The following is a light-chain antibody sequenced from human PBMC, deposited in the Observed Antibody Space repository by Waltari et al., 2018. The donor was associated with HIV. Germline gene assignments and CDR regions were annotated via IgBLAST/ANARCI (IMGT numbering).Light chain of an antibody. V-gene: IGKV1-9*01. CDR1: HGISTY. J-gene: IGKJ4*01. CDR2: AAS. CDR3: QQLNSYTQIT. Sequence: DIQLTQSPSFLSASVGDRVTITCRASHGISTYLAWYQQKPGKAPKLLIYAASTLHSGVPSRFSGSGSGTEFTLTIGGLQPEDFATYYCQQLNSYTQITFGGGTKVEIK.